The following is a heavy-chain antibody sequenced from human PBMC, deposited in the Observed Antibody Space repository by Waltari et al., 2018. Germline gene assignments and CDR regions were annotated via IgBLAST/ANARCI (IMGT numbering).Heavy chain of an antibody. J-gene: IGHJ4*02. CDR2: IGGGGTT. V-gene: IGHV3-23*01. D-gene: IGHD3-16*01. CDR1: GFTFNTYT. CDR3: AMKKGGSYPFDY. Sequence: EVQLLESGGGLVQPGGALGFSCAASGFTFNTYTMNWVRQAPGKGLGWVSAIGGGGTTLYADSVKGRFTISRDNSKSTVYLQMNSLTAEDTALYYCAMKKGGSYPFDYWGQGTLVTVSS.